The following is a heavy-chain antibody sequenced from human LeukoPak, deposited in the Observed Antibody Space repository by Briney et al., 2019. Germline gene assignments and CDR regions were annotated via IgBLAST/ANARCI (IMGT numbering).Heavy chain of an antibody. J-gene: IGHJ6*02. CDR1: GFTFSSYG. CDR2: IWYDGSNK. CDR3: ARDLISSGWGVYYGMDV. V-gene: IGHV3-33*01. Sequence: GRSLRLSCAASGFTFSSYGMHWVRQAPGKGLEWVAVIWYDGSNKYYADSVKGRFTISRDNAKNSLYLQMNSLRAEDTAVYYCARDLISSGWGVYYGMDVWGQGTTVTVSS. D-gene: IGHD6-19*01.